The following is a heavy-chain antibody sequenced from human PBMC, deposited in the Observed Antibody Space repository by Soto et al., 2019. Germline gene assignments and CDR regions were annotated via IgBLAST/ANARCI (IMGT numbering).Heavy chain of an antibody. J-gene: IGHJ5*01. CDR2: IIPRFGTT. D-gene: IGHD1-1*01. Sequence: ASVKVSCKASGDSFSKYTVNWVRQAPRQGLEWMGGIIPRFGTTNFAPTLQGRVTITADQSMNTVYMELSSLRSEDTALYYCARGRGLYNSGRSQLDSWG. V-gene: IGHV1-69*13. CDR1: GDSFSKYT. CDR3: ARGRGLYNSGRSQLDS.